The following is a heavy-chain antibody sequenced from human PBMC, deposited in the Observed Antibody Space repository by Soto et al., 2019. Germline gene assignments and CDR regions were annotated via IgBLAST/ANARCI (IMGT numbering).Heavy chain of an antibody. CDR2: IKQDGSEK. J-gene: IGHJ3*02. CDR3: ARSGRALLWFGELMIDAIDI. CDR1: GFTFSSYW. D-gene: IGHD3-10*01. V-gene: IGHV3-7*01. Sequence: GSLRLSCAASGFTFSSYWMSWVRQAPGKGLEWVANIKQDGSEKYYVDSVKGRFTISRDNAKNSLYLQMNSLRAEDTAVYYCARSGRALLWFGELMIDAIDIWGQGTMVTVSS.